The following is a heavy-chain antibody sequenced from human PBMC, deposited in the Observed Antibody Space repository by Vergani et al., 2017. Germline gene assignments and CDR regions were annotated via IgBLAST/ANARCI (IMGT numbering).Heavy chain of an antibody. Sequence: QVQLVESGGGVVQPGRSLRLSCAASGFTFSTYGLHWVRQAPGKGLEWVAVIWYDGSNKYYGDSVKGRFTISRDNSMDTLYLQMNGLRAEDTAVYYCARGAGYCSSTSCPPTLRNYYYYMDVWVKGTTVTVSS. CDR1: GFTFSTYG. D-gene: IGHD2-2*01. CDR2: IWYDGSNK. V-gene: IGHV3-33*01. CDR3: ARGAGYCSSTSCPPTLRNYYYYMDV. J-gene: IGHJ6*03.